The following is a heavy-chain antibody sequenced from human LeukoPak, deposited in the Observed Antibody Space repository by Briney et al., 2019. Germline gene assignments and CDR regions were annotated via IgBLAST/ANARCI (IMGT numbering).Heavy chain of an antibody. J-gene: IGHJ6*02. V-gene: IGHV6-1*01. CDR3: ARIEYSALLHYYGMDV. CDR2: TYYRSKWYN. Sequence: SQTLSLTCAISGDSVSSNSAAWNWIRQSPSRGLEWLGRTYYRSKWYNDYAVSVKSRITINPDTSKNQFSLQLNSVTPEDTAVYYCARIEYSALLHYYGMDVWGQGTTVTVSS. CDR1: GDSVSSNSAA. D-gene: IGHD2/OR15-2a*01.